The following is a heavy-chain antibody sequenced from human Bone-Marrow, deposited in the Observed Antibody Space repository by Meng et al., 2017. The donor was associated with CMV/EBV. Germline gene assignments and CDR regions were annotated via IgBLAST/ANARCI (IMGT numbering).Heavy chain of an antibody. CDR1: GGSMSSYY. J-gene: IGHJ4*02. CDR3: TRGFPGGGHAVFSDY. Sequence: SETLSLTCRVSGGSMSSYYWTWIRHSPGEGLEWIGWIHYSGTTSFNPALKSRVAMSIDTSKNQFFLNLKSVTVADTAVYYCTRGFPGGGHAVFSDYWGQGMLVTVSS. D-gene: IGHD3-16*01. CDR2: IHYSGTT. V-gene: IGHV4-59*01.